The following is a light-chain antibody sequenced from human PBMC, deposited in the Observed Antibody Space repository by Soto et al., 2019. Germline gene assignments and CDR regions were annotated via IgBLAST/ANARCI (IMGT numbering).Light chain of an antibody. CDR2: GAS. CDR1: QSVSRN. J-gene: IGKJ1*01. V-gene: IGKV3D-15*01. Sequence: MTQSPGATSVSPGGRCTPCCRASQSVSRNLAWYQQKPGQAPRLLIYGASNRATGIPDRFSGSGSGTDFTLTISRLEPEDFAVYYCHQRQSWPRTVGQGTKVEIK. CDR3: HQRQSWPRT.